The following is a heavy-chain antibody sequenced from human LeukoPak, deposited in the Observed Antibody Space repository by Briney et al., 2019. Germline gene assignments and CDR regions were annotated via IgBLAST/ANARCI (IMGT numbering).Heavy chain of an antibody. V-gene: IGHV4-34*01. Sequence: LRLSCAASGFTFSSYAMHWVRQAPGKGLEWIGEINHSGSTNYNPSLKSRVTISVDTSKNQFSLKLSSVTAADTAVYYCARHGLGYCSGGSCPNYYYYYYMDVWGKGTTVTISS. CDR3: ARHGLGYCSGGSCPNYYYYYYMDV. J-gene: IGHJ6*03. D-gene: IGHD2-15*01. CDR2: INHSGST. CDR1: GFTFSSYA.